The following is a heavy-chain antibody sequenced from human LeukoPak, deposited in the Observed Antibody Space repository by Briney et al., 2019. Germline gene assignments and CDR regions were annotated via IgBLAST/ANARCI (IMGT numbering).Heavy chain of an antibody. CDR2: ISAYNGNT. V-gene: IGHV1-18*01. CDR1: GGTFNNYT. Sequence: ASVKVSCKASGGTFNNYTISWVRQAPGQGLEWMGWISAYNGNTNYAQKLQGRVTMTTDTSTSTAYMELRSLRSDDTAVYYCARDYGSGSYIYYYYMDVWGKGTTVTISS. D-gene: IGHD3-10*01. CDR3: ARDYGSGSYIYYYYMDV. J-gene: IGHJ6*03.